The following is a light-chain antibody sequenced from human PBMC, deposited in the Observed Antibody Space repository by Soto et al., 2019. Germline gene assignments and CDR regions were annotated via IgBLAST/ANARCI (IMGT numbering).Light chain of an antibody. CDR2: EVS. V-gene: IGLV2-14*01. Sequence: SVLTQPASVSGSPGQSISISCTGPSSDVGDYISVSWFQQHPGKAPKLMIYEVSNRPSGVSNRFSGSKSANTASLTISGLQAEDEADYYCTSYTSSTTLYVFGTGTKV. J-gene: IGLJ1*01. CDR1: SSDVGDYIS. CDR3: TSYTSSTTLYV.